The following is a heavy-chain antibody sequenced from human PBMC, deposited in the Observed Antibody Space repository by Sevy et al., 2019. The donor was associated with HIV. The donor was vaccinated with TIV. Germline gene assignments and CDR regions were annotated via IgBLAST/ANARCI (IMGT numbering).Heavy chain of an antibody. J-gene: IGHJ4*02. D-gene: IGHD5-18*01. V-gene: IGHV3-7*01. CDR1: GFTFSDSW. CDR3: ARDRAYSALDY. Sequence: GGFLRLSCVASGFTFSDSWMTWVRQAPGKGLERVAFINEDGSRLGYVDSVRGRFTISRENTKNSLYLQMNSLRAEDRAVYFRARDRAYSALDYWGQGTLVTVSS. CDR2: INEDGSRL.